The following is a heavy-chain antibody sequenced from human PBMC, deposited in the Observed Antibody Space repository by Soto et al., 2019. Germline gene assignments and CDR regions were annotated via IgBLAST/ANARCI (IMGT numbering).Heavy chain of an antibody. Sequence: SETLSLTCFVSGDSITNGDYYWSWLRHPPGKDLEWIAYIYYNGITHYNPSLKSRATISLYPSKNHFSLNLTSVTAADTAVYSCARGIQEGFDPWGQGTRVTVSS. CDR3: ARGIQEGFDP. D-gene: IGHD2-21*01. V-gene: IGHV4-30-4*01. J-gene: IGHJ5*02. CDR2: IYYNGIT. CDR1: GDSITNGDYY.